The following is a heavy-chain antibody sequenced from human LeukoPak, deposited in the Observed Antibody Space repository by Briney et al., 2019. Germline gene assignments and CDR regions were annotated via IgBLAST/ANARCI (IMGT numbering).Heavy chain of an antibody. D-gene: IGHD3-3*01. CDR3: ARDSYYDFWSGYYDLYYFDY. J-gene: IGHJ4*02. Sequence: PGGSLRLSCAASGFTFSNYAMSWVRQAPGKGLEWVSAISGSGGSTYYADSVKGRFTISRDNAKNSLYLQMNSLRAEDTAVYYCARDSYYDFWSGYYDLYYFDYWGQGTLVTVSS. CDR1: GFTFSNYA. V-gene: IGHV3-23*01. CDR2: ISGSGGST.